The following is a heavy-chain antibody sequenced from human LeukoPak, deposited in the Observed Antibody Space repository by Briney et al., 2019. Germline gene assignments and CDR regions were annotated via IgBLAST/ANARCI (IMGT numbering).Heavy chain of an antibody. Sequence: PGGSLRLSCAASGFTFSSYSLNWVRQAPGEGLEWVAFVSYDGSLTHYVDSVKGRFTISRDNSKNTLYLQMNSLRAEDTAAYYCAKDGETGGGFLGYCSGGSCPFDYWGQGTLVTVSS. CDR1: GFTFSSYS. CDR2: VSYDGSLT. V-gene: IGHV3-30*18. CDR3: AKDGETGGGFLGYCSGGSCPFDY. J-gene: IGHJ4*02. D-gene: IGHD2-15*01.